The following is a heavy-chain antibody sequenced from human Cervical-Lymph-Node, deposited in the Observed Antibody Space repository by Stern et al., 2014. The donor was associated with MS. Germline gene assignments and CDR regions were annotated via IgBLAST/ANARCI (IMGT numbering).Heavy chain of an antibody. CDR3: ARLSSGWYAY. V-gene: IGHV4-59*01. J-gene: IGHJ4*02. CDR1: GDSMSSYY. D-gene: IGHD6-19*01. Sequence: QVQLQESGPGLVKPSETLSLTCTVSGDSMSSYYCSWIRQPPGTGLEWIWSIYYPGSTDYNPSVKSRVTISVDTSKNQFSLRLTSVTAADTAVYYCARLSSGWYAYWGQGTLVTVSS. CDR2: IYYPGST.